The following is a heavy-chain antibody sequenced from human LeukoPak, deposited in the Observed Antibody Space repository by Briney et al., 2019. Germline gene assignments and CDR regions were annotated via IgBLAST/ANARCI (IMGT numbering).Heavy chain of an antibody. D-gene: IGHD3-9*01. Sequence: PGGSLRLSCAASGFTISNAWMSWVRQAPGKGLEWVGRIKSKTDDGTTDYAAPVKGRFTISRDDSKNTLYLQMNSLKTEDTAVYYCTTDDWYGDYWGQGTLVTVSS. J-gene: IGHJ4*02. CDR2: IKSKTDDGTT. V-gene: IGHV3-15*01. CDR1: GFTISNAW. CDR3: TTDDWYGDY.